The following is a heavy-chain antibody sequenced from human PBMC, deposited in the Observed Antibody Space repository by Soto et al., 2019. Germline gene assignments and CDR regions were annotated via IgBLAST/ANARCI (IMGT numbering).Heavy chain of an antibody. CDR2: IIPMLGTA. D-gene: IGHD6-19*01. CDR1: GGTFSSYA. J-gene: IGHJ4*02. Sequence: QVQLVQSGAEVKKPGSSVKVSCKASGGTFSSYAISWVRQAAGQALEWMGGIIPMLGTANYGQKFQGRVTNTADESTRAACMEPSTLRPEEGSVYYCGRINSSGWYEAIDYWGQGTLVTVSS. CDR3: GRINSSGWYEAIDY. V-gene: IGHV1-69*11.